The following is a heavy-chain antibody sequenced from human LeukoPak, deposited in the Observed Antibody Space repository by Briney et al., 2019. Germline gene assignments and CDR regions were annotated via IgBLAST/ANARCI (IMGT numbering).Heavy chain of an antibody. J-gene: IGHJ6*02. D-gene: IGHD5-12*01. CDR3: ARDNGGYDYYYYYGMDV. V-gene: IGHV3-21*01. CDR2: ITSKSSYT. Sequence: GGSLRLSCAASGFTFSSYSMNWVRQSPGKGLEWLSSITSKSSYTYYADSVKGRFTISRDNAKNSLYLQMNSLRAEDTAVYYCARDNGGYDYYYYYGMDVWGQGTTVTVSS. CDR1: GFTFSSYS.